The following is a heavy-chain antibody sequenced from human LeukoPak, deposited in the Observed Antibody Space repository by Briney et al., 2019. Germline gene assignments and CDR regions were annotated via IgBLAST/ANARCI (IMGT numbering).Heavy chain of an antibody. CDR2: IKQDGSEK. J-gene: IGHJ4*02. D-gene: IGHD2-21*01. V-gene: IGHV3-7*01. CDR3: ARDYGDHPYPEVTLDL. Sequence: PGGSVRLSCAASGFTVSSNYMSWVRQAPGKGLGWVANIKQDGSEKHYVDSVTDRFTISRDDAKKSTYLQMNRVRAEDTAVYYCARDYGDHPYPEVTLDLWGQGTLVTVSS. CDR1: GFTVSSNY.